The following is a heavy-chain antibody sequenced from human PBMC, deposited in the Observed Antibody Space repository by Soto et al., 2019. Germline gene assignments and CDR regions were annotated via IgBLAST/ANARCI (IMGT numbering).Heavy chain of an antibody. D-gene: IGHD3-3*02. CDR2: ISWDGGST. CDR1: GFTFDDYA. Sequence: PGGSLRLSCAASGFTFDDYAMHWARQAPGKGLEWVSLISWDGGSTYYADSVKGRFTISRDNSKNSLYLQMNSLRAEDTALYYCAKGAHFWSGSRLYYYYYGMDVWGQGTTVTVSS. J-gene: IGHJ6*02. V-gene: IGHV3-43D*04. CDR3: AKGAHFWSGSRLYYYYYGMDV.